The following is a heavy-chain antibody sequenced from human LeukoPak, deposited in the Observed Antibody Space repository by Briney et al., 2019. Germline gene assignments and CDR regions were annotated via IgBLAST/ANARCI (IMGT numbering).Heavy chain of an antibody. CDR3: AVGNCPTTSCYPGVAFDI. CDR2: FYVSGST. Sequence: SETLSLTCTVSGVSISSGGYFWSWIRQPAGKGLEWIGRFYVSGSTNYNPSLQSRVTISVDTSKNQFSLKLTSVTAADTAVYYYAVGNCPTTSCYPGVAFDIWGQGTMVTVSS. D-gene: IGHD2-2*01. CDR1: GVSISSGGYF. V-gene: IGHV4-61*02. J-gene: IGHJ3*02.